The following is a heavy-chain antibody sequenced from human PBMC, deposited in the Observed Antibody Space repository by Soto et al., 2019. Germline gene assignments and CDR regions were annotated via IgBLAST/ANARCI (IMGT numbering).Heavy chain of an antibody. V-gene: IGHV4-34*01. D-gene: IGHD6-19*01. CDR2: INHSGST. CDR1: GGSFSGYY. CDR3: ARAEPYSSGWYGGGELDY. J-gene: IGHJ4*02. Sequence: SETLSLTCAVYGGSFSGYYWSWIRQPPGKGLEWIGEINHSGSTNYNPSLKSRVTISVDTSKNQFALKRRSVTAADTAVYYCARAEPYSSGWYGGGELDYWGQGTLVTVSS.